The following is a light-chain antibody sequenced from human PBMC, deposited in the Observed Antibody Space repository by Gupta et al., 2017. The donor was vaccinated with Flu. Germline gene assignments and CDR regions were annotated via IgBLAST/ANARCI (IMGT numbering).Light chain of an antibody. V-gene: IGKV3-20*01. CDR2: DAS. J-gene: IGKJ1*01. CDR1: QNVNNNY. CDR3: QQDGSSRT. Sequence: PGESATLSCRASQNVNNNYLAWYQQKPGQTPSLLIYDASRRATGIPDRFSGSGSGTDFTLSISRLEPEDFAVYYWQQDGSSRTFGQGTKVEIK.